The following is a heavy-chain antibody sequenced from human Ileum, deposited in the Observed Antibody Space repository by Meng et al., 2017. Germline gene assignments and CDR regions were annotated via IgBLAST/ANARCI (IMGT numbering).Heavy chain of an antibody. CDR1: GYTFTNYY. V-gene: IGHV1-46*01. J-gene: IGHJ4*02. CDR3: ARVLVPSIKTPIHY. Sequence: QVQLVQPGAEVKKPGASAKVSCTASGYTFTNYYMHWVRQAPGQGPEWMGIINPTGGATTYAQKFQGRVTMTRDTSTSTVYMELSSLRSEDTAMYYCARVLVPSIKTPIHYWGQGTLVTVSS. CDR2: INPTGGAT. D-gene: IGHD3-3*02.